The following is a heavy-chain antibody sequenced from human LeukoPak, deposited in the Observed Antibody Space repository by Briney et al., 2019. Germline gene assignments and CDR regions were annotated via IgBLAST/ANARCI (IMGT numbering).Heavy chain of an antibody. CDR3: ARLGSDCGGGNCY. Sequence: ASVKVSCKASGYTFTGYYMHWVRQAPGQGLEWMGWINPNSGGTNYAQNFQGRVTMTRDTSISTAYMELSGLTSDDTAVYYCARLGSDCGGGNCYWGQGTLVTVSS. V-gene: IGHV1-2*02. CDR1: GYTFTGYY. D-gene: IGHD2-15*01. J-gene: IGHJ4*02. CDR2: INPNSGGT.